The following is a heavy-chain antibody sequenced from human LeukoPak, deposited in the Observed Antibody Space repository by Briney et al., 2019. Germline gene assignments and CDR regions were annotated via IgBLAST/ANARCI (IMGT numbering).Heavy chain of an antibody. CDR2: ISSSGSTI. D-gene: IGHD2-2*01. J-gene: IGHJ4*02. CDR1: GFTFNSYS. Sequence: GSLRLSCAASGFTFNSYSMNWVRQAPGKGLEWVSYISSSGSTIYYADSVKGRFTISRDNAKNSLYLQMNSLRAEDTAVYYCARAPGYCSSTSCSHYFDYWGQGTLVTVSS. CDR3: ARAPGYCSSTSCSHYFDY. V-gene: IGHV3-48*04.